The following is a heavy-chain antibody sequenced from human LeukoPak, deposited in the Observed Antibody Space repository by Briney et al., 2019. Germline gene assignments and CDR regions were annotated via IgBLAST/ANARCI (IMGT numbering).Heavy chain of an antibody. V-gene: IGHV3-23*01. CDR1: GFTFSSYA. D-gene: IGHD6-19*01. CDR3: ANGYGSGWSRPSSMDV. J-gene: IGHJ6*02. CDR2: ISGGGGST. Sequence: PGGSLRLSCAASGFTFSSYAMTRVRQAPGKGLEWVSVISGGGGSTSYADSVKGRFTISRDNSKDTVYLQMNSLRADDTAVYYCANGYGSGWSRPSSMDVWGQGTTVTVSS.